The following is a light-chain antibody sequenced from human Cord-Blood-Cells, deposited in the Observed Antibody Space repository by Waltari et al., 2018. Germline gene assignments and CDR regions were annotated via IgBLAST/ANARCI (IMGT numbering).Light chain of an antibody. Sequence: EIVLTQSPGTLSLSPGERATLSCRASQSVSSSYLAWYQQKPGQAPRLLSYGASSKATGIPDRFSGSGSGTDFALTISRLEPEDFAVYYCQQYGSSPFTFGPVTKVDIK. J-gene: IGKJ3*01. CDR2: GAS. CDR3: QQYGSSPFT. V-gene: IGKV3-20*01. CDR1: QSVSSSY.